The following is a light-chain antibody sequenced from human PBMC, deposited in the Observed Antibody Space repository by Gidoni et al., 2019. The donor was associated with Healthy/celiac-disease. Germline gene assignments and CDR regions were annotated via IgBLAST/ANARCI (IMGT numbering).Light chain of an antibody. Sequence: IQMTHSPSTLSASVGDRVTITSRASQSISSWLAWYQQKPGKTPKLLIYDASSLESGVPSRFSGSGSGTEFTLTISSLQADDLATYYCQQYNSYPHTFGQGTKLEIK. CDR2: DAS. J-gene: IGKJ2*01. CDR1: QSISSW. CDR3: QQYNSYPHT. V-gene: IGKV1-5*01.